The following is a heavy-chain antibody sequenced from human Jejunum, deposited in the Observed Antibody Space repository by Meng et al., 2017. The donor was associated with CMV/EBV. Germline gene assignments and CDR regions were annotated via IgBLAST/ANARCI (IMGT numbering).Heavy chain of an antibody. D-gene: IGHD3-22*01. Sequence: SGFPFGSLAMSWVRQATGKGLEWVSAISGTGETALYADSVKGRFTISRDNYKNTLYLQMNTLRADDTAVYYCAKDRVWSYDSTTPKDYWGQGTLVTVSS. CDR1: GFPFGSLA. V-gene: IGHV3-23*01. CDR2: ISGTGETA. J-gene: IGHJ4*02. CDR3: AKDRVWSYDSTTPKDY.